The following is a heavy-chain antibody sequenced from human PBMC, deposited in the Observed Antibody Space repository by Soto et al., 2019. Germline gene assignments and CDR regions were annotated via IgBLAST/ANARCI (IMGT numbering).Heavy chain of an antibody. V-gene: IGHV4-31*03. CDR3: AREQRGKKRLRLGELSLYPPSNFDY. CDR1: GGSISSGGYY. Sequence: SETLSLTCTVSGGSISSGGYYWSWIRQHPGKGLEWIGYIYYSGSTYYNPSLKSRVTISVDTSKNQFSLKLSSVTAADTAVYYCAREQRGKKRLRLGELSLYPPSNFDYWGQGTLVTVSS. J-gene: IGHJ4*02. CDR2: IYYSGST. D-gene: IGHD3-16*02.